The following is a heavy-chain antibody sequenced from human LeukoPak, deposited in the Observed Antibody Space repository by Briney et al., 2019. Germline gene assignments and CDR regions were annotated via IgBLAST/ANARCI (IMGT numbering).Heavy chain of an antibody. D-gene: IGHD6-13*01. J-gene: IGHJ4*02. Sequence: HPGGSLRLSCAASGFTFSDYYVSWIRQAPGKGLEWVSAISGSGGSTYYADSVKGRFTISRDNSKNTLYLQMNSLRAEDTAVYYCAYHSSSWDYWGQGTLVTVSS. CDR1: GFTFSDYY. CDR3: AYHSSSWDY. V-gene: IGHV3-23*01. CDR2: ISGSGGST.